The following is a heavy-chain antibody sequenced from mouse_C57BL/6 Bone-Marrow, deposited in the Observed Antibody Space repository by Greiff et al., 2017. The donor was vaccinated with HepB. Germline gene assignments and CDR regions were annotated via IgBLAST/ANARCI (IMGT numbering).Heavy chain of an antibody. CDR1: GYTFTDYY. V-gene: IGHV1-19*01. CDR3: ARSCTYYAMDY. Sequence: VQLQQSGPVLVKPGASVKMSCKASGYTFTDYYMNWVKQSHGKSLEWIGVINPYNGGTSYNQKFKGKATLTVDKSSSTAYMELNSLTSEDSAVYYCARSCTYYAMDYWGQGTSVTVSS. J-gene: IGHJ4*01. CDR2: INPYNGGT.